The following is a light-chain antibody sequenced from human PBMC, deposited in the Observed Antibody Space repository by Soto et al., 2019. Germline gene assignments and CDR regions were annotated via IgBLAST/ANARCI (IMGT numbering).Light chain of an antibody. Sequence: EVVLTQSPGTVSLSPGERATLSCRASQSVTSNYLAWYQQKPGQAPRLLIYAASSRATGIPDRFSGSGSGTDFPLSISRLESEDLAVYCCQYYGRSVTWTFGQGTKVEIK. J-gene: IGKJ1*01. CDR1: QSVTSNY. CDR2: AAS. V-gene: IGKV3-20*01. CDR3: QYYGRSVTWT.